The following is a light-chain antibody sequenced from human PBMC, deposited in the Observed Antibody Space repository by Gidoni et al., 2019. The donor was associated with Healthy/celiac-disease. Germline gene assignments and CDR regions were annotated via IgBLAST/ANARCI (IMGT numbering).Light chain of an antibody. V-gene: IGKV1-5*01. CDR2: DAS. J-gene: IGKJ3*01. CDR3: QQYNSYSLFT. Sequence: DIEMTQSPSTRSASVGDRVTITCRASQSISSWLAWYQQKPGKAPKLLIYDASSLESGVPSRFSGSGSGTEFTLTISSLQPDDFATYYCQQYNSYSLFTFGPGTKVDIK. CDR1: QSISSW.